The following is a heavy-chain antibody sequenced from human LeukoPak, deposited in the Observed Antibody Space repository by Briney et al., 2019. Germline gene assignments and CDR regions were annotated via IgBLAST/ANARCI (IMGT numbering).Heavy chain of an antibody. Sequence: PGGSLRLSCAASGFTFSSYWMHWVRQAPGKGLVWVSRINSDGSSTSYADSVKGRFTISGDNAKNTLYLQMNSLRAEDTAVYYCARMGIAVAATADWGQGTLVTVSS. D-gene: IGHD6-19*01. CDR3: ARMGIAVAATAD. J-gene: IGHJ4*02. V-gene: IGHV3-74*01. CDR2: INSDGSST. CDR1: GFTFSSYW.